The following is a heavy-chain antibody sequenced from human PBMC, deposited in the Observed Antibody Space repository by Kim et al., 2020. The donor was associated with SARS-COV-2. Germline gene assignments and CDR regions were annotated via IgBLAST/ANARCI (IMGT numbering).Heavy chain of an antibody. D-gene: IGHD3-9*01. CDR3: AKALSITIFDAFDI. Sequence: ADSVKGRFTISRDNAKNSLYLQMNSLRAEDTALYYCAKALSITIFDAFDIWGQGTMVTVSS. J-gene: IGHJ3*02. V-gene: IGHV3-9*01.